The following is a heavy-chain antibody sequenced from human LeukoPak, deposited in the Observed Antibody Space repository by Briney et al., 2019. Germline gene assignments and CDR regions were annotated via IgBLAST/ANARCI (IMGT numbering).Heavy chain of an antibody. J-gene: IGHJ4*02. CDR2: MRYDGSNK. Sequence: PGGSLRLSCAASGFTFRSHGMHWVRQAPGKGLEWVAFMRYDGSNKYYADSVKGRFTISRDNSKNTLYLQMNSLRAEDTAVYYCARVNYQLMASSWGDLDYWGQGTLVTVSS. D-gene: IGHD5-24*01. CDR3: ARVNYQLMASSWGDLDY. V-gene: IGHV3-30*02. CDR1: GFTFRSHG.